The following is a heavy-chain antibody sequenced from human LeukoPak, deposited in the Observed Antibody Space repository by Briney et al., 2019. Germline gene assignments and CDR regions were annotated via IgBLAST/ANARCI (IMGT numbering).Heavy chain of an antibody. V-gene: IGHV3-21*01. CDR2: ISRTGTYI. D-gene: IGHD2-15*01. CDR3: ARVLETDCTGGSCYSGLDY. J-gene: IGHJ4*02. CDR1: GFTISSYW. Sequence: PGGSLRLSCAASGFTISSYWMNWVRQAPGEGLEWVSSISRTGTYIYYADSVKGRFTVSRDNAQNSLYLQMNSLRVEDTAVYYCARVLETDCTGGSCYSGLDYWGQGTLVTVSS.